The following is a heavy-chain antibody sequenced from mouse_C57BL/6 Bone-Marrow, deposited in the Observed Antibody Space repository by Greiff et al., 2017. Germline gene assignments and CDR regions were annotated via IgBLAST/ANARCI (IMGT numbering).Heavy chain of an antibody. J-gene: IGHJ2*01. CDR3: ARASDYDVDY. D-gene: IGHD2-4*01. Sequence: EVKLMESGGGLVKPGGSLKLSCAASGFTFSSYAMSWVRQTPEKRLEWVATISDGGSYTYYPDNVKGRFTISRDNAKNNLYLQMSHLKSEDTAMYYCARASDYDVDYWGQGTTLTVSS. CDR2: ISDGGSYT. V-gene: IGHV5-4*03. CDR1: GFTFSSYA.